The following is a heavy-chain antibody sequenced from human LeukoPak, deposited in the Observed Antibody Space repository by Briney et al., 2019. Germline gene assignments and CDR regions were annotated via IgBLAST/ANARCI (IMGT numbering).Heavy chain of an antibody. CDR3: ARDCSGGSCYSSNAFDI. J-gene: IGHJ3*02. CDR1: GGSISSYY. Sequence: PSETLSLTCTVSGGSISSYYWSWIRQPPGKGLEWIGYIYYSGSTNYNPSLKSRVTIPVDTSKNQFSLKLSSVTAADTAVYYCARDCSGGSCYSSNAFDIWGQGTMVTVSS. V-gene: IGHV4-59*01. D-gene: IGHD2-15*01. CDR2: IYYSGST.